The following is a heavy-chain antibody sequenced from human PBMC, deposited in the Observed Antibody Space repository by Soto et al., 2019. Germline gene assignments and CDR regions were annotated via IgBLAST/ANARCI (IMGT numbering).Heavy chain of an antibody. J-gene: IGHJ4*02. Sequence: GGSLRLSCAASGFSLSNYEMNWVRQAPGKGLEWVSFISTTSTTYYADSVKGRFTFSRDNAKNSLFLQMNSLRAEDTAVYYFSRGYSIGYGFDYWGQGTLVTVSS. D-gene: IGHD5-18*01. CDR2: ISTTSTT. CDR3: SRGYSIGYGFDY. CDR1: GFSLSNYE. V-gene: IGHV3-48*03.